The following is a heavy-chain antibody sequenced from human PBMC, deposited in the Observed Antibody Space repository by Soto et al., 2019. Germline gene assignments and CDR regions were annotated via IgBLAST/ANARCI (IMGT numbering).Heavy chain of an antibody. D-gene: IGHD3-22*01. CDR1: GGSISSYY. V-gene: IGHV4-59*01. CDR2: IYYSGST. J-gene: IGHJ4*02. CDR3: AREVFYYDSSGYYYFDY. Sequence: SETLSLTCTVSGGSISSYYWSWIRQPPGKGLEWIGYIYYSGSTNYNPSLKSRVTISVDTSKNQFSLKLSSVTAADTAVYYCAREVFYYDSSGYYYFDYWGQGTLVTVSS.